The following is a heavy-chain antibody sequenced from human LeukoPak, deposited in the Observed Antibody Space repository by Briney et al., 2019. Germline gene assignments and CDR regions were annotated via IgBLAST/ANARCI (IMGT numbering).Heavy chain of an antibody. J-gene: IGHJ4*02. CDR1: GGTFSSYA. CDR2: IIPIFGTA. CDR3: ARYYYYDSSGYD. V-gene: IGHV1-69*13. D-gene: IGHD3-22*01. Sequence: ASVTVSCKASGGTFSSYAISWVRQAPGQGLEWMGGIIPIFGTANYAQKFQGRVTITADESTSTAYMELSSLRSEDTAAYYCARYYYYDSSGYDWGQGTLVTVSS.